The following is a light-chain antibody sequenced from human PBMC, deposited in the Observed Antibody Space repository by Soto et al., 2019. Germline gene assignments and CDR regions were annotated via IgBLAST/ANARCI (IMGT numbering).Light chain of an antibody. V-gene: IGKV3-11*01. J-gene: IGKJ4*01. Sequence: EIVLTQSPGILSLSPGERATLSCRASQSVSNDFLAWYQQKPGQAPWLLIYDTSNRATGIPARFSGSGSGTDFTLTISSLEPEDFAVYYCQQRSNWPLTFGGGTKVDNK. CDR2: DTS. CDR3: QQRSNWPLT. CDR1: QSVSNDF.